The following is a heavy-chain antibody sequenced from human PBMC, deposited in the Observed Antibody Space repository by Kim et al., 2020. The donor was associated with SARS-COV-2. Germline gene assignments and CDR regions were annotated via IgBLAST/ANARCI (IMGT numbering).Heavy chain of an antibody. CDR3: VRPSDEFRRWWFAS. J-gene: IGHJ5*01. Sequence: YNPSLKSRVSLSIDTSRNQFSLSLSSVTVADTAVYYCVRPSDEFRRWWFASWGPGTLVTVSS. D-gene: IGHD2-15*01. V-gene: IGHV4-39*01.